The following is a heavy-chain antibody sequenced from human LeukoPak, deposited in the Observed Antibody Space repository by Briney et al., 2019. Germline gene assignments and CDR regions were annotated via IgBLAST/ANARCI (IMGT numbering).Heavy chain of an antibody. D-gene: IGHD3-16*01. V-gene: IGHV3-23*01. CDR2: ISGSGGQT. CDR1: GFTFSNYA. J-gene: IGHJ3*02. Sequence: PGGSLRLSCATSGFTFSNYAMSWVRQAPGKGLEWVSTISGSGGQTYHADSVKGRFTISRDNSRNTLYLQMKSLKAEDTAVYYCARDFLRSGGCAFDIWGQGTMVTVSS. CDR3: ARDFLRSGGCAFDI.